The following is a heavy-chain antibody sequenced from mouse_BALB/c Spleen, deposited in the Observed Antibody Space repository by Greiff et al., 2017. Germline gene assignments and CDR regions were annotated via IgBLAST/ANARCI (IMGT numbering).Heavy chain of an antibody. CDR1: GFTFSSYA. J-gene: IGHJ2*01. D-gene: IGHD1-1*01. V-gene: IGHV5-9-4*01. CDR2: ISSGGSYT. Sequence: DVKLVESGGGLVKPGGSLKLSCAASGFTFSSYAMSWVRQSPEKRLEWVAEISSGGSYTYYPDTVTGRFTISRDNAKNTLYLEMSSLRSEDTAMYYCARVYYYGSSYEDYFDYWGQGTTLTVSS. CDR3: ARVYYYGSSYEDYFDY.